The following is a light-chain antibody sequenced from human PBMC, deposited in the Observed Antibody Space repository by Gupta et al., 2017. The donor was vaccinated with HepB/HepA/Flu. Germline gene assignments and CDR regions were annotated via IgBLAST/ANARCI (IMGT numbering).Light chain of an antibody. J-gene: IGLJ2*01. CDR3: SSNSSSSTLVV. CDR1: SSDVGGYNF. V-gene: IGLV2-14*03. Sequence: QSALTQPASVSGSPGQSITISCTGTSSDVGGYNFVSWYQQHPDKAPKLMIYDVSDRPSGVSNRFSASKSGNTASLTISGLQAEDEADYYCSSNSSSSTLVVFGGGTKLTVL. CDR2: DVS.